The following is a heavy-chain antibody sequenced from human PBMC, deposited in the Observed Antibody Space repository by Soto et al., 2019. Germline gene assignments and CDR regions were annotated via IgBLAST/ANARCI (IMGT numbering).Heavy chain of an antibody. CDR3: ARDQGSGWTPTFDY. CDR2: ISGSGGST. CDR1: GVTFSSYA. V-gene: IGHV3-23*01. D-gene: IGHD6-19*01. J-gene: IGHJ4*02. Sequence: GGSLRLSCAASGVTFSSYAMSGVRQAPGKGLEWVSAISGSGGSTYYADSVKGRFTISRDNSKNTLYLQMNSLRAEDTAVYYCARDQGSGWTPTFDYWGQGTLVTVSS.